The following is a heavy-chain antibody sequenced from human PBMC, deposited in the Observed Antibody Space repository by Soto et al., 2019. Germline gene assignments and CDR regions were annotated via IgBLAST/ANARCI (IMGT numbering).Heavy chain of an antibody. CDR3: ARSQTPLTSYDY. CDR1: GGSISSSNW. D-gene: IGHD4-17*01. Sequence: PSETLSLTCAVSGGSISSSNWWSWVRQPPGKGLEWIGEIYHSGSTYYNPSLKSRVTISVDRSKNQFSLKLSSVTAADTAVYYRARSQTPLTSYDYWGPGTLVTVSS. CDR2: IYHSGST. V-gene: IGHV4-4*02. J-gene: IGHJ4*02.